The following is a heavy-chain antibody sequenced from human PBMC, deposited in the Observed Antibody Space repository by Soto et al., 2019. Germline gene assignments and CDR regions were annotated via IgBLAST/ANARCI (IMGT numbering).Heavy chain of an antibody. CDR1: GFTFSSYG. Sequence: PGGSLRLSCAASGFTFSSYGMHWVRQAPGKGLEWVAVIWYDGSNKYYADSVKGRFTISRDNSKNTLYLQMNSLRAEDTAVYYCARASSSWYSIPILPDYWGQGTLVTVSS. D-gene: IGHD6-13*01. CDR3: ARASSSWYSIPILPDY. J-gene: IGHJ4*02. V-gene: IGHV3-33*01. CDR2: IWYDGSNK.